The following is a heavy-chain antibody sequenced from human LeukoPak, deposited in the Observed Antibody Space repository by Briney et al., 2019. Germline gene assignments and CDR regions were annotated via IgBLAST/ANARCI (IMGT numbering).Heavy chain of an antibody. Sequence: GGSLRLSWAASGFTFSSYGMHWVRQAPGKGPEWVAVISYDGSNKYYADSVKGRFTISRDDSKNTLYLQMNSLRAEDTAVYYCAKDTIIAARGAYYFDYWGQGTLVTVSS. CDR2: ISYDGSNK. J-gene: IGHJ4*02. CDR3: AKDTIIAARGAYYFDY. D-gene: IGHD6-6*01. V-gene: IGHV3-30*18. CDR1: GFTFSSYG.